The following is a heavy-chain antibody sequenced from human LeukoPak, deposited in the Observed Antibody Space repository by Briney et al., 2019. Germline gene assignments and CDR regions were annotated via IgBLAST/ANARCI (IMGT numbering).Heavy chain of an antibody. D-gene: IGHD2-2*01. CDR2: IIPVFGTA. J-gene: IGHJ5*02. Sequence: GASVTVSCKASGGTFSSYAISWVRQAPGQGLEWMGGIIPVFGTANYAQRFQGRVTITADESTSTAYMELSSLRSEDTAVYYCARSDRYCSSTSCLKWFDPWGQGTLVTVSS. CDR3: ARSDRYCSSTSCLKWFDP. V-gene: IGHV1-69*01. CDR1: GGTFSSYA.